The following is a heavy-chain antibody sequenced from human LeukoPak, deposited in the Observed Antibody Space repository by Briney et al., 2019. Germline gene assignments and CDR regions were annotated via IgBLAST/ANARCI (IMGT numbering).Heavy chain of an antibody. CDR2: SDPEDGET. Sequence: ASVKVSCKVSGYTLTELSMHWVRQAPGKGLEWMGGSDPEDGETIYAQKFQGRVTMTEDTSTDTAYMELSSLRSEDTAVYYCATDTGIAAAGTLPAEDYYYGMDVWGQGTTVTVSS. CDR1: GYTLTELS. J-gene: IGHJ6*02. CDR3: ATDTGIAAAGTLPAEDYYYGMDV. D-gene: IGHD6-13*01. V-gene: IGHV1-24*01.